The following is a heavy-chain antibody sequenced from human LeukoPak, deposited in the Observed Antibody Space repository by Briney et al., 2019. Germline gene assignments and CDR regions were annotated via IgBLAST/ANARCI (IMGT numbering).Heavy chain of an antibody. D-gene: IGHD3-22*01. CDR1: AFAFSDYY. CDR2: ISGRGDYT. CDR3: ARDQVSSGYYYSVAFDI. Sequence: GSLRLSCAASAFAFSDYYMSWIRQAPGKGLEWVSYISGRGDYTNYADSVKGRFTISRDNAKNSLYLQMNSLRAEDTAVYYCARDQVSSGYYYSVAFDIWGQGTMVTVSS. V-gene: IGHV3-11*05. J-gene: IGHJ3*02.